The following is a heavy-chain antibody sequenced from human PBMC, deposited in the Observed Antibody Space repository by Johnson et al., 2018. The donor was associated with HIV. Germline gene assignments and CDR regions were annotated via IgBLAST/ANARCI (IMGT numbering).Heavy chain of an antibody. Sequence: QVQLVESGGGVMQPGKSLRLSCEASGFTFRSYAMHWVRQAPGKGLEWVAVITYDGRNKYYTDSVKGRFIISRDNSKNMTNLQMNGLSDEDTAVYYCAYPCARWFAPRETAVDVWGQGTMVTVSS. D-gene: IGHD3-9*01. J-gene: IGHJ3*01. V-gene: IGHV3-30*04. CDR2: ITYDGRNK. CDR1: GFTFRSYA. CDR3: AYPCARWFAPRETAVDV.